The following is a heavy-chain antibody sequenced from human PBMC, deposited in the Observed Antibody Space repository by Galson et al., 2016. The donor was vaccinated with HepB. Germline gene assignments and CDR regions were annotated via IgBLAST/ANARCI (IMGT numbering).Heavy chain of an antibody. CDR2: LSVSGDTT. CDR1: GFTFGDYT. J-gene: IGHJ4*02. D-gene: IGHD2-15*01. CDR3: AKDPLLLGVVMSAATS. Sequence: SLRLSCAASGFTFGDYTMSWVRQAPGKGLEWVSGLSVSGDTTYYADSVKGRFTISRDNSKNTLYLQMNSLRAEDTAVYYCAKDPLLLGVVMSAATSWGQGTLVTVSP. V-gene: IGHV3-23*01.